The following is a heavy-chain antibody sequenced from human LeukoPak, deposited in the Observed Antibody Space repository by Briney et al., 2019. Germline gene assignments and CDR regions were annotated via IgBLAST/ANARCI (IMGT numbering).Heavy chain of an antibody. CDR1: GFTFSSNW. J-gene: IGHJ4*02. CDR3: VRDLGGRSGH. CDR2: IDEDGSTT. Sequence: GGSLRLSCAASGFTFSSNWMHWVRQAPGKGLVWVSRIDEDGSTTNYADSVKGRSTIFRDNAKNTLYLQMNSLRAEDTAVYYCVRDLGGRSGHWGQGTLVTVSP. D-gene: IGHD1-26*01. V-gene: IGHV3-74*01.